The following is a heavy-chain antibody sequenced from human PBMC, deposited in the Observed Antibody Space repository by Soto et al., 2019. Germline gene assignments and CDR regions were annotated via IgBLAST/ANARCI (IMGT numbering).Heavy chain of an antibody. J-gene: IGHJ6*02. D-gene: IGHD2-2*02. CDR2: IYYSGST. CDR1: GGSISSGGYY. CDR3: ARAGCSSTSCYTAMRDYYYYGMDV. Sequence: PSETLSLTCTVSGGSISSGGYYWSWIRPHPGKGLEWIGYIYYSGSTYYNPSLKSRVTISVDTSKNQFSLKLSSVTAADTAVYYCARAGCSSTSCYTAMRDYYYYGMDVWGQGTTVTVSS. V-gene: IGHV4-31*03.